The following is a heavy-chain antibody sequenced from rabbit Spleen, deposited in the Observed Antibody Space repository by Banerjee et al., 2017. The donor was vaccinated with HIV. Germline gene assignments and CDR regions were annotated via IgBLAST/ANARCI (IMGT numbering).Heavy chain of an antibody. V-gene: IGHV1S40*01. D-gene: IGHD7-1*01. CDR2: IYSVSSGTG. CDR1: GFSFSSNYY. J-gene: IGHJ4*01. Sequence: QSLAESGGGLVQPEGCLTLTCPASGFSFSSNYYMCWVRQAAGKGLEWMACIYSVSSGTGYYVCAAKARFTISKTTSSLTLQMPSLTAADAAAYFCDRGVTGFIDNYVCYFNLWGPGTLVTVS. CDR3: DRGVTGFIDNYVCYFNL.